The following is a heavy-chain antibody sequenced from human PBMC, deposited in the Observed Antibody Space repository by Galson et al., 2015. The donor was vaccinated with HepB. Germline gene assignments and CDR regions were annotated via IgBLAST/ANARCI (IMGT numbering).Heavy chain of an antibody. CDR2: INPSGGST. Sequence: SVKVSCKASGYTFTSYYMHWVRQAPGQGLEWMGIINPSGGSTSYAQKFQGRVTMTRDTSTSTVYMELSSLRSEDTAVYYCARTPTMVRGVSKTPNFDYWGQGTLVTVSS. V-gene: IGHV1-46*01. D-gene: IGHD3-10*01. CDR3: ARTPTMVRGVSKTPNFDY. J-gene: IGHJ4*02. CDR1: GYTFTSYY.